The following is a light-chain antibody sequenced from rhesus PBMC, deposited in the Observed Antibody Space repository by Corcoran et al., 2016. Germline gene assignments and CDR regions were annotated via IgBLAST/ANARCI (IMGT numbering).Light chain of an antibody. CDR2: GAS. Sequence: EIVLTQSPATLSLSPGERATLSCRASQSVSSSLAWYQQKPAQAPGLPIYGASSRATGIPDRFSGSGSGKDFTLTISSLEPEDFAVYYCQQYSNWPRTFGQGTKVEIK. CDR3: QQYSNWPRT. CDR1: QSVSSS. J-gene: IGKJ1*01. V-gene: IGKV3-42*03.